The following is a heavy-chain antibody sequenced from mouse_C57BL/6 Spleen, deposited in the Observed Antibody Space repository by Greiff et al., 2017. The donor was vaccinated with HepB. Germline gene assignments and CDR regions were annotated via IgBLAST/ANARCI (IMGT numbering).Heavy chain of an antibody. CDR1: GFTFSSYA. D-gene: IGHD2-5*01. CDR2: ISSGGDYI. Sequence: EVMLVESGEGLVKPGGSLKLSCAASGFTFSSYAMSWVRQTPEKRLEWVAYISSGGDYIYYADTVKGRFTISRDNARNTLYLQMSSLKSEDTAMYYCTRRDYSNYEGAAWFAYWGQGSLVTVSA. CDR3: TRRDYSNYEGAAWFAY. J-gene: IGHJ3*01. V-gene: IGHV5-9-1*02.